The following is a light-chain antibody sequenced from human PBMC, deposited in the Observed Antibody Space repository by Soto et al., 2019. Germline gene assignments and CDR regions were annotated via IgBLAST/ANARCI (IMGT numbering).Light chain of an antibody. CDR1: SSDVGGYNL. Sequence: QSVLTQPASVSGSPGQSITVSCAGTSSDVGGYNLVSWYQQHPGKAPKLIIYEGTERPSGISPRFSGSKSGNTASLTISGLQAEDEADYYCSSYTSSSIYGFGSGTKVTVL. CDR2: EGT. J-gene: IGLJ1*01. CDR3: SSYTSSSIYG. V-gene: IGLV2-23*01.